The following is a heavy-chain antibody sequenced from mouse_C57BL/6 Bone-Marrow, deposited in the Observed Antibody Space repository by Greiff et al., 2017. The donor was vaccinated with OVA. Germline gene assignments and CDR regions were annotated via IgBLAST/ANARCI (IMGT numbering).Heavy chain of an antibody. CDR1: GYTFTSYG. D-gene: IGHD2-12*01. CDR2: IYPRSGNT. Sequence: VQLVESGAELARPGASVKLSCKASGYTFTSYGISWVKQRTGQGLEWIGEIYPRSGNTYYNEKFKGKATLTADKSSSTAYMELRSLTSEDSAVYFCARRAYYTLFFAYWGQGTLVTVSA. J-gene: IGHJ3*01. V-gene: IGHV1-81*01. CDR3: ARRAYYTLFFAY.